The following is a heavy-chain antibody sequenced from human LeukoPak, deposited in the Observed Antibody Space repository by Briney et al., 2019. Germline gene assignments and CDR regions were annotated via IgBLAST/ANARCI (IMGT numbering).Heavy chain of an antibody. Sequence: PGGSLRLSCAASGFTFTTYCMSWVRQAPGKGLEWVANIKQDGSEKYYVDSVKGRFTISRDNAKNSLFLQMNSLRVEDTAVYYCARDYVYGGDSGVVGFWGQGTLVTVSS. CDR3: ARDYVYGGDSGVVGF. CDR1: GFTFTTYC. V-gene: IGHV3-7*01. CDR2: IKQDGSEK. D-gene: IGHD4-23*01. J-gene: IGHJ4*02.